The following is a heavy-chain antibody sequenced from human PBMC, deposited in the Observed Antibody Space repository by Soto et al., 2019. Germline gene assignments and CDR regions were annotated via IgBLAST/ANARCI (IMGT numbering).Heavy chain of an antibody. D-gene: IGHD3-22*01. J-gene: IGHJ4*02. CDR3: ARSPRGTYYYDSSGYPFDY. V-gene: IGHV1-69*06. CDR1: GGTFSSYA. CDR2: IIPIFGTA. Sequence: ASVKVSCKASGGTFSSYAISWVRQAPGQGLEWMGGIIPIFGTANYAQKFQGRVTITADKSTSTAYMELSSLRSEDTAVYYCARSPRGTYYYDSSGYPFDYWGQGTLVTVSS.